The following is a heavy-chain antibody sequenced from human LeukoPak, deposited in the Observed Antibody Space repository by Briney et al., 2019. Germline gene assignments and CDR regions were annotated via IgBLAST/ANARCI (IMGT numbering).Heavy chain of an antibody. CDR2: ISTSGSA. CDR1: GGSISTYY. D-gene: IGHD6-19*01. CDR3: ARVSRGWNYVDY. V-gene: IGHV4-4*07. J-gene: IGHJ4*02. Sequence: PSETLSLTCTVSGGSISTYYWSWIRQPAGEGLEWIRRISTSGSANYNPSLKSRVTMSVDTSKNQFSLTLNSVTAADTGVYFCARVSRGWNYVDYWGQGTLVTVSS.